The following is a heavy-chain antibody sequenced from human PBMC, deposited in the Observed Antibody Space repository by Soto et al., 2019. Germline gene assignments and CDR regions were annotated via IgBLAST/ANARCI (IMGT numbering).Heavy chain of an antibody. D-gene: IGHD1-26*01. Sequence: EVQVVESGGGLVQPGGSLRLSCAASGFTFSAYAMHWVRQAPGKGLEYVSAITSVGISTYYANSVKGSSTISRDNSKNALYLQMGSLRAEDMAVYYFARDVGAPFPSIMDVWCQGTTVTVSS. J-gene: IGHJ6*02. CDR1: GFTFSAYA. V-gene: IGHV3-64*01. CDR2: ITSVGIST. CDR3: ARDVGAPFPSIMDV.